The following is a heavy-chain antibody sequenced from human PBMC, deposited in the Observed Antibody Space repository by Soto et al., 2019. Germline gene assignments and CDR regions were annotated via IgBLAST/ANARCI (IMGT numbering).Heavy chain of an antibody. Sequence: SETLSLTCAVYGGSFSGYYWSWIRQPPGKGLEWIGEINHSGSTNYNPSLKSRVTISVDTSKNQFSLKLSSVTAADTAVYYCARGGALRYFDWFRPDDAFNIWGQGTMVTV. CDR2: INHSGST. J-gene: IGHJ3*02. D-gene: IGHD3-9*01. CDR1: GGSFSGYY. CDR3: ARGGALRYFDWFRPDDAFNI. V-gene: IGHV4-34*01.